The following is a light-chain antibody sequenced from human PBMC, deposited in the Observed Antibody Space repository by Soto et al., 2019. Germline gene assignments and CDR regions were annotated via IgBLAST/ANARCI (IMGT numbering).Light chain of an antibody. CDR3: GTCDSSLSAVV. Sequence: QSVLTQPPSVSAAPGQKVTISCSGSSSNIGHNYVSWYQQLPGTAPKLLIYDNNKRPPGIPDRFSGSKSGTSATLGITGLTTGDEADYYCGTCDSSLSAVVFGGGTKVTVL. J-gene: IGLJ2*01. CDR1: SSNIGHNY. CDR2: DNN. V-gene: IGLV1-51*01.